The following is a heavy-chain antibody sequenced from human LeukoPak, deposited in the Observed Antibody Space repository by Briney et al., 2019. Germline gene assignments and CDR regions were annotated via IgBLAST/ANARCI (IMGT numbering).Heavy chain of an antibody. CDR2: MNPNSGNT. Sequence: ASVKVSCKASGYTFTSYDINWVRQATGQGLEWMGWMNPNSGNTGYAQKFQGRVTMTRNTSISTAYMELSSLRAEDTAVYYCARDGSGWSSYYYYGMDVWGQGTTVTVSS. CDR1: GYTFTSYD. J-gene: IGHJ6*02. CDR3: ARDGSGWSSYYYYGMDV. D-gene: IGHD6-19*01. V-gene: IGHV1-8*01.